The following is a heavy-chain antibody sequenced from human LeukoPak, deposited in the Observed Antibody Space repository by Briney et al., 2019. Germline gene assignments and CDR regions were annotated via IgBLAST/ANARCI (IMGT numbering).Heavy chain of an antibody. Sequence: GGSLRLFCAVSGFAVSTNFMSWVRQAPGKGLECVSLIYTGGSTYPADSVKGRFTISRDNSKNTLYLQMNSLRAEDTAVYYCARVHDFWSGSRRDDALDIWGPGTLVTVSS. CDR2: IYTGGST. V-gene: IGHV3-53*01. D-gene: IGHD3-3*01. CDR1: GFAVSTNF. J-gene: IGHJ3*02. CDR3: ARVHDFWSGSRRDDALDI.